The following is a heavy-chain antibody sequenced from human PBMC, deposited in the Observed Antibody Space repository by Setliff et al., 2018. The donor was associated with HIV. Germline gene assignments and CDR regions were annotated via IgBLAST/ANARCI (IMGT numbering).Heavy chain of an antibody. CDR1: GFTFSDHY. V-gene: IGHV3-72*01. J-gene: IGHJ6*02. CDR2: IANKADSHTI. D-gene: IGHD3-10*01. Sequence: GGSLRLSCAASGFTFSDHYMDWVRQSPGKGLEWVGRIANKADSHTIQYAASVQGRFTISRDDSKNSLYLQMSNLQAEDTALYYCTRADYGHGFDIWGQGTTVTVSS. CDR3: TRADYGHGFDI.